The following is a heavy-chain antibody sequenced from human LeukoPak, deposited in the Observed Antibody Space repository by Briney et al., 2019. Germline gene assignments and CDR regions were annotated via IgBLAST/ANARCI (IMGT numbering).Heavy chain of an antibody. J-gene: IGHJ4*02. CDR2: INSDGSST. Sequence: YPGGSLRISCAASGFTFSSHLMHWVLQAPGKALVWVSRINSDGSSTSYADSVKGRFTISRDNAKNTLYLEMNSLRAEDTAVYFCARDLRDYYGSGSYYNALDYWGQGTLVTVSS. CDR1: GFTFSSHL. D-gene: IGHD3-10*01. V-gene: IGHV3-74*01. CDR3: ARDLRDYYGSGSYYNALDY.